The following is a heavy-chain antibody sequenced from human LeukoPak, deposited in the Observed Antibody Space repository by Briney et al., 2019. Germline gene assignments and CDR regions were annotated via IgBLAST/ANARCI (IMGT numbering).Heavy chain of an antibody. Sequence: GGSLRLSCAVSGFTVSSNYMSWVRQAPGKGLVWVSRINSDGSTTNYADSVKGRFTISRDNAKNTLYLQMNSLRAEDTAMYYCARRSSGSPPFYFDYWGQGTLVTVSS. J-gene: IGHJ4*02. D-gene: IGHD1-26*01. V-gene: IGHV3-74*01. CDR1: GFTVSSNY. CDR2: INSDGSTT. CDR3: ARRSSGSPPFYFDY.